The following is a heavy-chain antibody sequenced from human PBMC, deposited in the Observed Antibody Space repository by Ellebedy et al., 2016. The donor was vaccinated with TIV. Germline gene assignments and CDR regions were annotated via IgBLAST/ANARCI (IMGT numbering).Heavy chain of an antibody. D-gene: IGHD6-19*01. J-gene: IGHJ3*02. Sequence: GESLKISXKGSGYSFTSYWIGWVRQMPGKGLEWMGIIYPGDSDTRYSPSFQGQVTISADKSISTAYLQWSSLKASDTAMYYCARHVYSSGWYRNDAFDIWGQGTMVTVSS. V-gene: IGHV5-51*01. CDR2: IYPGDSDT. CDR1: GYSFTSYW. CDR3: ARHVYSSGWYRNDAFDI.